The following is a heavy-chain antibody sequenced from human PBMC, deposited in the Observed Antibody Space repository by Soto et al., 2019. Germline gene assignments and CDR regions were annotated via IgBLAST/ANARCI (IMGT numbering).Heavy chain of an antibody. Sequence: EVQLLESGGGLVQPGGSLRLSCAASGFTFSSYAMSWVRQAPGKGLEWVSIISGSGGSTYYADSVKGRFTISRDNSQDTRYLQMNSLRGEDPAVYYGATSNNSWGCDDWGQGTRVTVSS. CDR2: ISGSGGST. CDR1: GFTFSSYA. V-gene: IGHV3-23*01. CDR3: ATSNNSWGCDD. J-gene: IGHJ4*02. D-gene: IGHD6-13*01.